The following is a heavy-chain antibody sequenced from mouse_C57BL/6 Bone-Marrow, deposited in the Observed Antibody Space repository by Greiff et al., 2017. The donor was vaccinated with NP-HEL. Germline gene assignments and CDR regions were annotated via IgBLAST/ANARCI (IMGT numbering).Heavy chain of an antibody. CDR3: ARKGFAY. Sequence: VQLQQSGPELVKPGASVKLSCKASGYAFSSSWMNWVKQRPGQGLEWIGRIYPGDGDTNYIGKFKGKATLTADKSSSTAYMQLSSLTSEDSAVYFCARKGFAYWGQGTLVTVSA. J-gene: IGHJ3*01. CDR2: IYPGDGDT. V-gene: IGHV1-82*01. CDR1: GYAFSSSW.